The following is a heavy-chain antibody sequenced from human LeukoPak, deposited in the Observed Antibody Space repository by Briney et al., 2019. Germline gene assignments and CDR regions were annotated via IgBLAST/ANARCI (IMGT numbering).Heavy chain of an antibody. CDR3: ARSYTNYYDSSGYYYNYGMDV. CDR1: RFTFSNYA. V-gene: IGHV3-30-3*01. CDR2: ISYDGSNK. Sequence: PGSSLRLSCAAFRFTFSNYAMHWVRQAPGKGLEGVTVISYDGSNKYYADSVKGRFTISRDNSRNTVYMEMNSLRAEDTAVYYCARSYTNYYDSSGYYYNYGMDVWGQGTTVTVSS. D-gene: IGHD3-22*01. J-gene: IGHJ6*02.